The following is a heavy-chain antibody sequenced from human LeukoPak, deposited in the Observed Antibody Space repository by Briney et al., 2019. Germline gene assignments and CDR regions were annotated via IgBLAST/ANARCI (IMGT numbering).Heavy chain of an antibody. CDR2: ISSSSNYI. Sequence: GGSLRLSCAASGFTFSSYSMNWVRQAPGKGLEWVSSISSSSNYIYYADSVKGRFTLSRDNAKNSLWLQMNSLRAEDTAVYYCARGESDSGGNFVGDYWGQGTLVTVSS. J-gene: IGHJ4*02. V-gene: IGHV3-21*01. D-gene: IGHD4-23*01. CDR3: ARGESDSGGNFVGDY. CDR1: GFTFSSYS.